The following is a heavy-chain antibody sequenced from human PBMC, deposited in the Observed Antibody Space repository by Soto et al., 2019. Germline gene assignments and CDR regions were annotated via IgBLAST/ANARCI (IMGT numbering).Heavy chain of an antibody. V-gene: IGHV3-30-3*01. J-gene: IGHJ6*02. D-gene: IGHD2-15*01. CDR2: ISYDGSNK. CDR3: ARDKMVGNYYYGMDV. CDR1: GFTFSSYA. Sequence: GGSLRLSCAASGFTFSSYAMHWVRQAPGKGLEWVAVISYDGSNKYYADSVKGRFTISRDNSKNTLYLQMNSLRAEDTAVYYCARDKMVGNYYYGMDVWGQGTTVTVSS.